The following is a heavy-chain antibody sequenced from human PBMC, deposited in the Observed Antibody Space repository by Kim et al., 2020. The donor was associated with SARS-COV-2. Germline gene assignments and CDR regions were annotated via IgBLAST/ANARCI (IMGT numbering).Heavy chain of an antibody. Sequence: GGSLRLSCAASGFNFNVYSMNWVRQAQGRGLEWIAYITCGSNTIYYADSVKGRFTISRDNARNSLDLQMNRLRDEDTAIYYCTRGLQWAFDFWGPGSLVIVSS. D-gene: IGHD6-19*01. CDR3: TRGLQWAFDF. CDR1: GFNFNVYS. J-gene: IGHJ4*02. V-gene: IGHV3-48*02. CDR2: ITCGSNTI.